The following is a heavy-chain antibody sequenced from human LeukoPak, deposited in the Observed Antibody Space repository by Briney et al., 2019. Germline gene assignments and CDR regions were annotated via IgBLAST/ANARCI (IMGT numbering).Heavy chain of an antibody. V-gene: IGHV4-4*09. CDR2: IYAGGKN. CDR3: ARGVSGFWLSFDF. D-gene: IGHD3-10*01. CDR1: GGPISSYY. Sequence: SETLSLTCTVSGGPISSYYGTWIRQAPGKGLEWIGYIYAGGKNRSSPCLESRVSISVDTSKNQFSLKLTSVTAADTAAYYCARGVSGFWLSFDFWGQGAPVSVSS. J-gene: IGHJ4*02.